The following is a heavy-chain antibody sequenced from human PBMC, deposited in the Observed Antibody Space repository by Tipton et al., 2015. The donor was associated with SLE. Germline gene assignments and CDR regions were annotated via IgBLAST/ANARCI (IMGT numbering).Heavy chain of an antibody. V-gene: IGHV1-46*01. CDR3: ARELPHSCWFDP. CDR2: INPGGDSA. D-gene: IGHD6-6*01. Sequence: QLVQSGPEVKKPGASVKVSCKASGYTLTSYFFHWVRQAPGQGLEWMGIINPGGDSATYAQKFLGRVTMTKDTSTSTVHMELRSLTSYDPAIYYCARELPHSCWFDPWGQGTLVTVSS. CDR1: GYTLTSYF. J-gene: IGHJ5*02.